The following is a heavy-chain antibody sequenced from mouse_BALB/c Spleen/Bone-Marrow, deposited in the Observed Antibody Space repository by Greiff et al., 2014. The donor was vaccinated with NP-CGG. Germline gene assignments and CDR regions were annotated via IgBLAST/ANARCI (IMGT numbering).Heavy chain of an antibody. D-gene: IGHD6-5*01. Sequence: QVQLQQPGAELVKLGASVKMSCKAFGYPFTTYPIEWMRQNHGKNLEWIGNFHPYDDDTKYNEQFKGKAKLTVDKSSTTVSLELSRLTSDDSAVYYCARGAYGLFDYWGQGTTLTVSS. CDR1: GYPFTTYP. CDR3: ARGAYGLFDY. V-gene: IGHV1-47*01. J-gene: IGHJ2*01. CDR2: FHPYDDDT.